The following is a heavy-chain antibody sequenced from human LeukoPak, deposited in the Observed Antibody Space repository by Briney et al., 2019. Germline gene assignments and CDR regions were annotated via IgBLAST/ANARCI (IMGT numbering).Heavy chain of an antibody. CDR3: ASQLVEGYYFDY. Sequence: GSLRLSCAASGFTFSSYSMNWVRQAPGKGLEWVSSISSSSSYIYYADSVKGRFTISRDNAKNSLYLQMNSLRAEDTAVYHCASQLVEGYYFDYWGQGTLVTVSS. D-gene: IGHD1-26*01. J-gene: IGHJ4*02. CDR2: ISSSSSYI. V-gene: IGHV3-21*01. CDR1: GFTFSSYS.